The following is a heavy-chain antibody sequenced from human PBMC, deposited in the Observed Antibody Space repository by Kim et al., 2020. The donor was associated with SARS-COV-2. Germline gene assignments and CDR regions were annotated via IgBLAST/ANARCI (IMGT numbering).Heavy chain of an antibody. CDR2: INPSGGST. J-gene: IGHJ6*02. V-gene: IGHV1-46*01. Sequence: ASVKVSCKASGYTFTSYYMHWVQQAPGQGLEWMGIINPSGGSTSYAQKFQGRVTMTRDTSTSTVYMELSSLRSEDTAVYYCARDAWIFGVVIPVSYYYYYGMDVWGQGTTVTVSS. CDR3: ARDAWIFGVVIPVSYYYYYGMDV. CDR1: GYTFTSYY. D-gene: IGHD3-3*01.